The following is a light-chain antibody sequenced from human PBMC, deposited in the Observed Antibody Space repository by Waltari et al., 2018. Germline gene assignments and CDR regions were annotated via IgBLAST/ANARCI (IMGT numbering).Light chain of an antibody. J-gene: IGLJ1*01. Sequence: QSVLTQPPSVSGAPGQRVTISCTGSSSNIGAGYDVHWYQQLPGTAPKLLIYGNSKRPSGVPDRFSGSKSGTSASLAITGLQAEDEADYYCQSYDSSLSGFYVFGTGTQVTVL. CDR3: QSYDSSLSGFYV. CDR2: GNS. V-gene: IGLV1-40*01. CDR1: SSNIGAGYD.